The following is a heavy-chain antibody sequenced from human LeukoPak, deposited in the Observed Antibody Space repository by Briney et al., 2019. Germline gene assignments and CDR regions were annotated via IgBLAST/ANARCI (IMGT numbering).Heavy chain of an antibody. J-gene: IGHJ6*03. D-gene: IGHD6-19*01. Sequence: KASETLSLTCAVYGGSFSGYYWSWIRQPPGKGLEWIGEINHSGSTNYNPSLKSRVTISVDTSKNQFSLKLSSVTAADTAVYYCARADVAGTNYYYYMDVWGKGTTVTISS. CDR1: GGSFSGYY. CDR2: INHSGST. V-gene: IGHV4-34*01. CDR3: ARADVAGTNYYYYMDV.